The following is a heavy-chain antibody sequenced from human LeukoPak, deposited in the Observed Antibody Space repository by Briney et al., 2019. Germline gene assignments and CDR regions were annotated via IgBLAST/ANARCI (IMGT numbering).Heavy chain of an antibody. Sequence: GGSLRLSCEASGFTFSTYGMHWVRQAPGKGLEWITLIPYDGSNKYYADSVKGRFTISRDNSKNTLYLQMNSLRAEDTAVYYCARNYGSGRGYYGLDVWGQGTTVTVFS. CDR3: ARNYGSGRGYYGLDV. CDR1: GFTFSTYG. D-gene: IGHD3-10*01. V-gene: IGHV3-30*03. CDR2: IPYDGSNK. J-gene: IGHJ6*02.